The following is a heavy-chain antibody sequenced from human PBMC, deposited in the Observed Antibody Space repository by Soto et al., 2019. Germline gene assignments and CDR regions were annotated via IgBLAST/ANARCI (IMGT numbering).Heavy chain of an antibody. J-gene: IGHJ3*02. D-gene: IGHD2-15*01. V-gene: IGHV3-23*01. CDR2: IRDGGEST. CDR3: APHVHCSGGSCHYDAFDI. CDR1: GFIFGNYM. Sequence: EVQLLESGGGLVHPGESLRLSCAFSGFIFGNYMWTWVRQAPGKGLEWVSTIRDGGESTYYADSVKGRFTISRDNSKNTLYLQMDSLGVEDTAVYYCAPHVHCSGGSCHYDAFDIRGQGTMVTVSS.